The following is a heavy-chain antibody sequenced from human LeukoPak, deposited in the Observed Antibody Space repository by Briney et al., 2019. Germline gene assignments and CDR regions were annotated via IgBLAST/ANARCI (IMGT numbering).Heavy chain of an antibody. Sequence: GGSPRLSCAASGFTFSSHAMSWVRQAPGKGLEWVSGISGSGSSTFYADSVKGRFTISRDSSKNTLYLQMNSLRVEDTAMYYCVRPPPGYSSSWFYFHSWGQGTLVTVSS. D-gene: IGHD6-13*01. CDR2: ISGSGSST. V-gene: IGHV3-23*01. J-gene: IGHJ4*02. CDR3: VRPPPGYSSSWFYFHS. CDR1: GFTFSSHA.